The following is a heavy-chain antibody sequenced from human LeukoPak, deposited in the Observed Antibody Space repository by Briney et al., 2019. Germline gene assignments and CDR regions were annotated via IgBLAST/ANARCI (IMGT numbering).Heavy chain of an antibody. V-gene: IGHV4-34*01. J-gene: IGHJ4*02. CDR2: INHSGST. D-gene: IGHD1-14*01. CDR3: ARIKPNC. CDR1: GGSFSGYY. Sequence: SETLSLTCAVYGGSFSGYYWSWIRQPPGKGLEWIGEINHSGSTNYNPPLKSRVTISVDTSKNQFSLKLSSVTAADTAVYYCARIKPNCWGQGTLVTVSS.